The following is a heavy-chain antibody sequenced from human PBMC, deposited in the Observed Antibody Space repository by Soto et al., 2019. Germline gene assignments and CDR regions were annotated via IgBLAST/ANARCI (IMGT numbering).Heavy chain of an antibody. Sequence: QVHLEESGGGVVQPGRSLRLSCAASGFTFSTYGMHWVRQAPGKGLEWVTAIWNDGINKYYTDSVKGRFTISRDNSKNTLYLQMNSLRAEDTAVYYCARCLSSSWYHDAFDIWGQGTMVTVSS. CDR3: ARCLSSSWYHDAFDI. V-gene: IGHV3-33*01. D-gene: IGHD6-13*01. CDR2: IWNDGINK. CDR1: GFTFSTYG. J-gene: IGHJ3*02.